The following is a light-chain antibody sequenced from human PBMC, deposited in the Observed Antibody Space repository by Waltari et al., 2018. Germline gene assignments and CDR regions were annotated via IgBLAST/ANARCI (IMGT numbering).Light chain of an antibody. Sequence: QPALTHPASESGSPGQWITISSTGTSSDVGGIHNVTWYQQHPGQAPKLMIYEVSNRPSGVSNRFSGSKSGNTASLTISGLQAEDEADYYCSSYTSSSTLVFGGGTKLTVL. CDR2: EVS. CDR3: SSYTSSSTLV. J-gene: IGLJ2*01. CDR1: SSDVGGIHN. V-gene: IGLV2-14*01.